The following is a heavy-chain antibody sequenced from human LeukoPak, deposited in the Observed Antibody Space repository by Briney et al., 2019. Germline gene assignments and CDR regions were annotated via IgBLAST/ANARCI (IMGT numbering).Heavy chain of an antibody. J-gene: IGHJ4*02. D-gene: IGHD3-10*01. CDR1: GFTFSSSA. CDR3: AKGGTILGVIRCFDN. CDR2: ISADGGRT. V-gene: IGHV3-23*01. Sequence: GGSLRLSCAPSGFTFSSSAMTWVRQAPGKGLEWVSGISADGGRTYYADSVKGRFTISRDNSKNTLYLQMNSLRAEDTAVYYCAKGGTILGVIRCFDNWGQGTLVTVSS.